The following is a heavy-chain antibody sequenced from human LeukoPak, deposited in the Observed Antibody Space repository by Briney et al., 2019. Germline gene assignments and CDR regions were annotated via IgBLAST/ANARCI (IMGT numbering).Heavy chain of an antibody. CDR2: IYYSGST. D-gene: IGHD1-1*01. V-gene: IGHV4-59*01. Sequence: PSETLSLTCTVSGGSISSYYWSWIRQPPGKGLEWIGYIYYSGSTNYNPSLKSRVTISVDTSKNQFSLKLSSVTAADTAVYYCARARARVHGLDYWGQGTLVTVSS. CDR3: ARARARVHGLDY. J-gene: IGHJ4*02. CDR1: GGSISSYY.